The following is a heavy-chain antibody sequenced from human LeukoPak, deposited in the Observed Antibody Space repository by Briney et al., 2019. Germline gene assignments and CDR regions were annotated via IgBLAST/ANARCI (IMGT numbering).Heavy chain of an antibody. CDR1: GFTFSSYW. J-gene: IGHJ3*02. Sequence: GGSLRLSCAASGFTFSSYWMSWVRQAPGKGLEWVANIKQDGSEKYYVDSVKGRFTISRDNAKNSLYLQMNSLRAEDTAVYYCAKDSIAAAVNDAFDIWGQGTMVTVSS. V-gene: IGHV3-7*01. CDR2: IKQDGSEK. CDR3: AKDSIAAAVNDAFDI. D-gene: IGHD6-13*01.